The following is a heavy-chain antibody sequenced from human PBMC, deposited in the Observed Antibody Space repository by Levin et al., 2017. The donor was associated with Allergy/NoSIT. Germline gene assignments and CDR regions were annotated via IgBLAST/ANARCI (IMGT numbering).Heavy chain of an antibody. D-gene: IGHD2-2*02. Sequence: GESLKISCKASGYTFTSYGISWVRQAPGQGLEWMGWISAYNGNTNYAQKLQGRVTMTTDTSTSTAYMELRSLRSDDTAVYYCASSSLFYCSSTSCYSFSGYNGMDVWGQGTTVTVSS. J-gene: IGHJ6*02. V-gene: IGHV1-18*01. CDR3: ASSSLFYCSSTSCYSFSGYNGMDV. CDR1: GYTFTSYG. CDR2: ISAYNGNT.